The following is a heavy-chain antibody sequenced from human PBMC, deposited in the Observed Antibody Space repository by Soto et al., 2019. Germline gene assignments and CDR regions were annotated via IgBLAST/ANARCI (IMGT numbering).Heavy chain of an antibody. D-gene: IGHD2-21*02. CDR3: AKDRSRHIVVVTASPMGY. J-gene: IGHJ4*02. V-gene: IGHV3-23*01. CDR2: ISGSGGST. CDR1: GFTFSSYA. Sequence: EVQLLESGGGLVQPGGSLRLSCAASGFTFSSYAMSWVRQAPGKGLEWVSAISGSGGSTYYADSVKGRFTISRDNSTNTLYLQMNSLRAEDTAVYYCAKDRSRHIVVVTASPMGYWGQGTLVTVSS.